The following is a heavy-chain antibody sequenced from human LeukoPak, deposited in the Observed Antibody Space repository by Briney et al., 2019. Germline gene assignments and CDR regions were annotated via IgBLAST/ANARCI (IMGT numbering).Heavy chain of an antibody. J-gene: IGHJ6*03. CDR1: GFTFDDYA. CDR3: AKDIREVVGATSGRYYYYYMDG. D-gene: IGHD1-26*01. V-gene: IGHV3-9*01. Sequence: GRSLRLSCAASGFTFDDYAMHWVRQAPGKGLEWVSGISWNSGSIGYADSVKGRFTISRDNAKNSLYLQMNSLRAEDTALYYCAKDIREVVGATSGRYYYYYMDGWGKGTTVTVSS. CDR2: ISWNSGSI.